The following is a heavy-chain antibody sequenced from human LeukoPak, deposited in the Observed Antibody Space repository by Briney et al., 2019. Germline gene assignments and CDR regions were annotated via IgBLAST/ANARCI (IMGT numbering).Heavy chain of an antibody. J-gene: IGHJ3*02. D-gene: IGHD3-9*01. CDR1: GYTFTSYY. Sequence: SVKVSCKASGYTFTSYYMHWVRQAPGQGLEWMGGIIPIFGTANYAQKFQGRVTITTDESTSTAYMELSSLRSEDTAVYYCARYIDYRLSLYAFDIWGQGTMVTVSS. V-gene: IGHV1-69*05. CDR3: ARYIDYRLSLYAFDI. CDR2: IIPIFGTA.